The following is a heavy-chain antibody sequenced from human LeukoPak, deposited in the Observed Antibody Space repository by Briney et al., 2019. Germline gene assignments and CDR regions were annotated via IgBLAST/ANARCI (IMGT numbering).Heavy chain of an antibody. CDR2: ISYTSTTI. Sequence: GGSLRLSCVASGFTFSSYSMNWVRQAPGQGLEWISYISYTSTTIYYADSVRGRFTISRDNAKNTVYLQMNSLRTEDTAVYYCARGLPNYYGMDVWGQGTTVTVSS. CDR3: ARGLPNYYGMDV. CDR1: GFTFSSYS. V-gene: IGHV3-48*04. J-gene: IGHJ6*02.